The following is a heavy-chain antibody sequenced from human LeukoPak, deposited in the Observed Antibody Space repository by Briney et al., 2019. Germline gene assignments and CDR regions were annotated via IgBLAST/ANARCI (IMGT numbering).Heavy chain of an antibody. J-gene: IGHJ5*02. V-gene: IGHV4-61*09. CDR3: ARACSGGSCYSPWFDP. D-gene: IGHD2-15*01. CDR1: GGSISSGSYD. Sequence: PSQTLSLTCTVSGGSISSGSYDWYWIRQPAGKGLEWIGHLYTSGRMSYNPSLKSRVTISVDTSKNQFSLKLSSVTAADTAVYYCARACSGGSCYSPWFDPWGQGTLVTVSS. CDR2: LYTSGRM.